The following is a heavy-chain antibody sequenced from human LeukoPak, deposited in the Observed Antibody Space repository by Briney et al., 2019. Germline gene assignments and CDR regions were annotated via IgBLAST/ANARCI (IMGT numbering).Heavy chain of an antibody. CDR3: ARGTNTRYCSGGSCYRPPDYYYYMDV. CDR1: GGSISSYY. D-gene: IGHD2-15*01. CDR2: IYYSGST. V-gene: IGHV4-59*01. J-gene: IGHJ6*03. Sequence: PSETLSLTCTVSGGSISSYYWSWIRQPPGKGLEWIGYIYYSGSTNYNPSLKSRVTISVDTSKNQFSLKLSSVTAADTAVYYCARGTNTRYCSGGSCYRPPDYYYYMDVWGKGTTVTVSS.